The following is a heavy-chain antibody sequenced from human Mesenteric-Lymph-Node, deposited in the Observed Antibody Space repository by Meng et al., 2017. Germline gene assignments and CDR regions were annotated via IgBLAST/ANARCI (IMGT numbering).Heavy chain of an antibody. V-gene: IGHV4-4*02. J-gene: IGHJ4*02. CDR1: GDSIGNSKW. Sequence: QLQLQASGPVLVQPSGPLSLACAVSGDSIGNSKWWSWLRQSPGKGLEWIGEISNSGKTIYSPSLKSRVTISLDKSSNQFSLTLSRVTAADTAMYYCARERMRELGLFDYWGQGTLVTVSS. CDR2: ISNSGKT. D-gene: IGHD1-7*01. CDR3: ARERMRELGLFDY.